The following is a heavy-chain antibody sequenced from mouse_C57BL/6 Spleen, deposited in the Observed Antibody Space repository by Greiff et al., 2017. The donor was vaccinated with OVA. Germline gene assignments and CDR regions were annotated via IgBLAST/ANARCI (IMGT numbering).Heavy chain of an antibody. CDR1: GYTFTDYE. D-gene: IGHD3-2*02. V-gene: IGHV1-15*01. J-gene: IGHJ3*01. Sequence: QVQLKESGAELVRPGASVTLSCKASGYTFTDYEMHWVKQTPVHGLEWIGAIDPETGGTAYNQKFKGKAILTADKSSSTAYMELRSLTSEDSAVYYCTRGAAQATSWFAYWGQGTLVTVSA. CDR2: IDPETGGT. CDR3: TRGAAQATSWFAY.